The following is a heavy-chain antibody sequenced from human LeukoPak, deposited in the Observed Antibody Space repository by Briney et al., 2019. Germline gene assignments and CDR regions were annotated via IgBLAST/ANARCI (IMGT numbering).Heavy chain of an antibody. CDR3: ASSPSGSYSDFDY. CDR1: GGSISSGGYY. CDR2: IYYSGST. D-gene: IGHD1-26*01. Sequence: SETLSLTCTVSGGSISSGGYYWSWIRQHPGKGLEWIGYIYYSGSTYYNPSVKSRVTISVDTSKNQFSLKLSSVTAADTAVYYCASSPSGSYSDFDYWGQGTLVTVSS. V-gene: IGHV4-31*03. J-gene: IGHJ4*02.